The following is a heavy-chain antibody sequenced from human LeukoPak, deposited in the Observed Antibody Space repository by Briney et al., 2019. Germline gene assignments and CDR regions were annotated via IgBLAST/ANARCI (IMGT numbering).Heavy chain of an antibody. V-gene: IGHV4-59*01. CDR2: IYYSGST. D-gene: IGHD3-22*01. CDR1: GGSISSYY. CDR3: ARAPYYYDSSGSFDY. Sequence: PSETLFLTCTVSGGSISSYYWSWIRQPPGKGLEWIGYIYYSGSTNYNPSLKSRVTISVDTSKNQFSLKLSSVTAADTAVYYCARAPYYYDSSGSFDYWGQGTLVTVSS. J-gene: IGHJ4*02.